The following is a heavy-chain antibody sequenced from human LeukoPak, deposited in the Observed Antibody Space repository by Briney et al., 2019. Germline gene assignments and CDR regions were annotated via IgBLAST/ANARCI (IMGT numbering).Heavy chain of an antibody. Sequence: SETLSLTCTVSSGSIISYYWSWVRQSPGKGLEWIGRIHITESTNYNPSLKSRVTLSQDTSKSQISLRLRSVTAADTAVYYCARDHIGLIPDYWGQGILVSVSS. CDR2: IHITEST. V-gene: IGHV4-4*07. J-gene: IGHJ4*02. D-gene: IGHD3-10*01. CDR3: ARDHIGLIPDY. CDR1: SGSIISYY.